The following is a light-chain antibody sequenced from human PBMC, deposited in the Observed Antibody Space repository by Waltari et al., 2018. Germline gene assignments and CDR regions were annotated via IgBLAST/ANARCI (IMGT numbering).Light chain of an antibody. CDR3: CSYVGGSSLI. J-gene: IGLJ2*01. Sequence: QSALTQTAPVSGSPGQSLTISCPRPCSDVGSSNLFSWYQQHPGKVPKLMIYEVIKRPSGVSNRFSGSKSGNTASLTISGLQAEDEADYYCCSYVGGSSLIFGGGTKLTVL. CDR2: EVI. V-gene: IGLV2-23*02. CDR1: CSDVGSSNL.